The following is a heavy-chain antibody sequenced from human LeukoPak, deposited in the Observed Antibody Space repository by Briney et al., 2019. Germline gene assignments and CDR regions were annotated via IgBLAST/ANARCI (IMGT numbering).Heavy chain of an antibody. CDR2: INPNSGGT. Sequence: GASVKDSCKASGYTFTGYYMHWVRQAPGQGLEWMGWINPNSGGTNYAQKFQGRVTMTRDTSISTAYMELSRLRSDDTAVYYCARAQQLVPGLNYYYYGMDVWGQGTTVTVSS. CDR3: ARAQQLVPGLNYYYYGMDV. J-gene: IGHJ6*02. V-gene: IGHV1-2*02. CDR1: GYTFTGYY. D-gene: IGHD6-13*01.